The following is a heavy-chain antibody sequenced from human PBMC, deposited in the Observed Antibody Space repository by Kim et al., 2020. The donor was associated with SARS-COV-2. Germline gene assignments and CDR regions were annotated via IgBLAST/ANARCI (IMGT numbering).Heavy chain of an antibody. V-gene: IGHV7-4-1*02. CDR1: GYTFINYA. CDR3: ADNGNKVDGSALYS. CDR2: SNTKTGNP. Sequence: ASVKVSCKGSGYTFINYAIRWVGQAPGQGLEGMGWSNTKTGNPTYAQDFAGRFVFSSENSVSTAYLEVSSLKGGDTAVYYRADNGNKVDGSALYSWGQGT. D-gene: IGHD3-22*01. J-gene: IGHJ4*02.